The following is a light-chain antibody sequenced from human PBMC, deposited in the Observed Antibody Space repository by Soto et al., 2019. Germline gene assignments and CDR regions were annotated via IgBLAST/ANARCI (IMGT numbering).Light chain of an antibody. CDR2: SNN. CDR1: SSNIGAGYD. CDR3: ATWDDSLSGPV. V-gene: IGLV1-40*01. J-gene: IGLJ2*01. Sequence: QSVLTQPPSVSGAPGQRVTISCTGSSSNIGAGYDVHWYQQLPGTAPKLLIYSNNQRPSGVPDRFSGSKSGTSASLAINGLRSEDEGDYYCATWDDSLSGPVFGGGTKVTVL.